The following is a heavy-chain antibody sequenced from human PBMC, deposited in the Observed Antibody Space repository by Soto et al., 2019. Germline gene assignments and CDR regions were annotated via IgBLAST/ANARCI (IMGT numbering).Heavy chain of an antibody. Sequence: PSETLSLTCTVSGGSVSSGSYYWSWIRQPPGKGLEWIGYIYYSGSTSYNPALKSRVTISVDTSKNQFSLKLSSVTAADTAVYYCARNPKYRFLEWLPFDYWGQGTLVTVSS. J-gene: IGHJ4*02. CDR1: GGSVSSGSYY. D-gene: IGHD3-3*01. CDR2: IYYSGST. V-gene: IGHV4-61*01. CDR3: ARNPKYRFLEWLPFDY.